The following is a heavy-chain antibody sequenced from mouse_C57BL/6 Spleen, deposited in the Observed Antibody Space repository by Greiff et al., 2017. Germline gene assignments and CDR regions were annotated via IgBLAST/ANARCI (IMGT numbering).Heavy chain of an antibody. CDR3: ARSSLGYYLFDY. Sequence: QVQLQQPGAELVKPGASVKMSCKASGYTFTSYWITWVKQRPGQGLEWIGDIYPGSGSTNYNEKFKSKATLTVDTSSSTAYMQLSSLTSEDSAVYYCARSSLGYYLFDYWGQGTTLTVSS. CDR1: GYTFTSYW. V-gene: IGHV1-55*01. D-gene: IGHD5-5*01. J-gene: IGHJ2*01. CDR2: IYPGSGST.